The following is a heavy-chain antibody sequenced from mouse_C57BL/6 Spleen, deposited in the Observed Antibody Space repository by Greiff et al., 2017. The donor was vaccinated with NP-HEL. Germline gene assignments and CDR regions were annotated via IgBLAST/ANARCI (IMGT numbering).Heavy chain of an antibody. CDR2: INPNNGGT. Sequence: VQLQQSGPELVKPGASVKISCKASGYTFTDYYMNWVKQSHGKSLEWIGDINPNNGGTSYNQKFKGKATLTVDKSSSTAYMELRSLTSEDSAVYYCARGLRPYAMDYWGQGTSVTVSS. J-gene: IGHJ4*01. D-gene: IGHD3-2*02. CDR3: ARGLRPYAMDY. CDR1: GYTFTDYY. V-gene: IGHV1-26*01.